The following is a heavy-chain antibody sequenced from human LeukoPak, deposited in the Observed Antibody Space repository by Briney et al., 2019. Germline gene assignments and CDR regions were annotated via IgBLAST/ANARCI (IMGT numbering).Heavy chain of an antibody. D-gene: IGHD1-7*01. CDR3: AKTETTGTTYYFDY. CDR1: GFTFSAYA. Sequence: GGSLRLSCAASGFTFSAYAMSWVRQTPGKGVEWVSIISDSGGRTYYADSVKGRFTISRDNSKNTQYLQMNSLRADDTAIYYCAKTETTGTTYYFDYWGQGTLVTVSS. J-gene: IGHJ4*02. V-gene: IGHV3-23*01. CDR2: ISDSGGRT.